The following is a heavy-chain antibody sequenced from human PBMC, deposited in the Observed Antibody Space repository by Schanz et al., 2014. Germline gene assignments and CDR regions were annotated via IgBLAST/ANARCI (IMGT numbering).Heavy chain of an antibody. V-gene: IGHV3-23*01. Sequence: VQLLQFGGGVVQPGRSLRLSCAASGFTVSSNHMSWVRQAPGKGLEWVSAISGSGGSTYYADSVKGRFTISRDNARNSLYLHMNTLGAEDTAVYYCARDGDRFYHNYYMDVWGKGTTVTVSS. CDR2: ISGSGGST. CDR1: GFTVSSNH. CDR3: ARDGDRFYHNYYMDV. D-gene: IGHD4-17*01. J-gene: IGHJ6*03.